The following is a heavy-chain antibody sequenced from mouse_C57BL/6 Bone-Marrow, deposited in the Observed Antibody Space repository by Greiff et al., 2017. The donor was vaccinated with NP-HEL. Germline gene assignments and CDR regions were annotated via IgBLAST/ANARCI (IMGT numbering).Heavy chain of an antibody. V-gene: IGHV1-82*01. Sequence: QVQLQQSGPELVKPGASVKISCKASGYAFSSSWMNWVKQRPGKGLEWIGRIYPGDGDTNYNGKFKGKATLTADKSSSTAYMQLSSLTSEDSAVYFCARWALLSLRDYFDYWGQGTTLTVSS. CDR1: GYAFSSSW. J-gene: IGHJ2*01. D-gene: IGHD2-4*01. CDR2: IYPGDGDT. CDR3: ARWALLSLRDYFDY.